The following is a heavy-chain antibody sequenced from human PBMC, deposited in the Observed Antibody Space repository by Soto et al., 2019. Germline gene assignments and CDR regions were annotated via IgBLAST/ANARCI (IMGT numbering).Heavy chain of an antibody. J-gene: IGHJ4*02. V-gene: IGHV2-70*11. CDR3: ARIPDYYDSSGQNYYFDY. D-gene: IGHD3-22*01. CDR2: IDWDDDK. Sequence: SWIRQPPGQALDWLARIDWDDDKYYSTSLKTRLTISKDTSKNQVVLTMTNMDPVDTATYYCARIPDYYDSSGQNYYFDYWGQGTLVTVSS.